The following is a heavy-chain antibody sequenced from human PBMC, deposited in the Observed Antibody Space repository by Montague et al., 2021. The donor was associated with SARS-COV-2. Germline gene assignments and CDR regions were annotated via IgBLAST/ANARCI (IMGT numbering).Heavy chain of an antibody. V-gene: IGHV4-59*01. Sequence: SETLSLTCTVSGGSISSYYWSWIRQPPGKGLEWIGYIYYSGSTNYNPSLKSRVTISVDTSKNQFSLKLSSVTAADTAVYYCAREESGFDYYYGMDVWGQGTTVTASS. CDR1: GGSISSYY. CDR2: IYYSGST. CDR3: AREESGFDYYYGMDV. J-gene: IGHJ6*02. D-gene: IGHD3-3*01.